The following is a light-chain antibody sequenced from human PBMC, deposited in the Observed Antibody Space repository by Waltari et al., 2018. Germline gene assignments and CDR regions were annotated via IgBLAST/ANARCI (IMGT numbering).Light chain of an antibody. V-gene: IGKV3-20*01. CDR1: QHVRRSY. CDR2: GAS. Sequence: VLTHSPATLSLSPGERATLSCRASQHVRRSYCGWDQHKPGQAPRLLIHGASSRAPGIPERFSGSGSVTDFTLTISRVEPEDFAVYYCQQYGSSPAFGQGTRLEIK. J-gene: IGKJ5*01. CDR3: QQYGSSPA.